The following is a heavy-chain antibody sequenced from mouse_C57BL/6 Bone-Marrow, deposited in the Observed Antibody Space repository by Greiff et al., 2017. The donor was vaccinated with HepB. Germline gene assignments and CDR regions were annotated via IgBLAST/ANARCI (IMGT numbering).Heavy chain of an antibody. D-gene: IGHD2-3*01. J-gene: IGHJ3*01. CDR1: GFTFSDYG. Sequence: DVKLVESGGGLVKPGGSLKLSCAASGFTFSDYGMHWVRQAPEKGLEWVAYISSGSSTIYYADTVKGRFTISRDNAKNTLFLQMTSLRSEDTAMYYCAREVYDGYYGFAYWGQGTLVTVSA. CDR2: ISSGSSTI. CDR3: AREVYDGYYGFAY. V-gene: IGHV5-17*01.